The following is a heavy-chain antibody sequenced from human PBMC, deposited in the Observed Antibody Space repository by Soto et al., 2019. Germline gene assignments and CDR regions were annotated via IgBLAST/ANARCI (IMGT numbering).Heavy chain of an antibody. CDR2: ISSTTNYI. CDR1: GFTFTRYS. CDR3: ARESEDLTSNFDY. J-gene: IGHJ4*02. V-gene: IGHV3-21*06. Sequence: GGSLRLSCAASGFTFTRYSMNWVRQAPGKGLEWVSSISSTTNYIYYGDSMKGRFTISRDNGKNSLYLEMHSLRAEDTAVYYCARESEDLTSNFDYWRQGTLVTVSS.